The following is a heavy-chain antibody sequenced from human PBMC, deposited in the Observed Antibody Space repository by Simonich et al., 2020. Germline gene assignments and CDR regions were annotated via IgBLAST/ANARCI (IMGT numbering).Heavy chain of an antibody. Sequence: QVQLQESGPGLVKPSETLSLTCTVSGGSISSYYWSWIRPPPGKGLEWIGYIYYRGSTHYNPTLKSRVTISVDTSKNQFSLKLSSVTAADTAVYYCARGGLYFDYWGQGTLVTVSS. D-gene: IGHD2-15*01. J-gene: IGHJ4*02. V-gene: IGHV4-59*01. CDR1: GGSISSYY. CDR2: IYYRGST. CDR3: ARGGLYFDY.